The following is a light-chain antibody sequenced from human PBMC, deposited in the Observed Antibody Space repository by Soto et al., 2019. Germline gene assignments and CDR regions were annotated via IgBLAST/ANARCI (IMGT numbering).Light chain of an antibody. V-gene: IGKV1-27*01. CDR2: GTS. J-gene: IGKJ4*01. CDR1: QGINIF. Sequence: DLHLTQSPSSLSASVGDKVTITCRASQGINIFLAWYQQKPGEVPKLLIYGTSTLQSGVPSRFSGSGYGTDFSLTISSLQPGDVATYYCQKYKSAPFTFGGGTKVDIK. CDR3: QKYKSAPFT.